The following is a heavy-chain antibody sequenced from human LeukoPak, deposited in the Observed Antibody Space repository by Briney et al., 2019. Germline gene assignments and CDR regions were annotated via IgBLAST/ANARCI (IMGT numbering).Heavy chain of an antibody. Sequence: GESLKISCKGSGYYFTSYWIGWVRQMPGKGLEWMGIFYPGDSDTRYSPSFQGQVTISADKSISTAYLQWSSLKASDTAMYYCARQASSGSYYLVYYFDYWGQGTLVTVSS. CDR3: ARQASSGSYYLVYYFDY. J-gene: IGHJ4*02. D-gene: IGHD1-26*01. CDR1: GYYFTSYW. CDR2: FYPGDSDT. V-gene: IGHV5-51*01.